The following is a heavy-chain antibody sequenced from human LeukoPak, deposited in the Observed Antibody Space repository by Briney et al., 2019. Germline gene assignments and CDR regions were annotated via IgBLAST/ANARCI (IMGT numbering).Heavy chain of an antibody. CDR2: IYYSGST. V-gene: IGHV4-31*03. Sequence: SETLSLTCTVSGGSISSGGYYWSWIRQHPGKGLEWIGYIYYSGSTYYNPSLKSRVTISVDTSKNQFSLKLSSVTAANTAVYYCAGDRNWELAFDYWGQGTLVTVSS. J-gene: IGHJ4*02. CDR1: GGSISSGGYY. CDR3: AGDRNWELAFDY. D-gene: IGHD1-26*01.